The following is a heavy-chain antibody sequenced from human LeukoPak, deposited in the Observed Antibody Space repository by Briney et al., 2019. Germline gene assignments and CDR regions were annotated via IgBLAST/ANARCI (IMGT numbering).Heavy chain of an antibody. Sequence: GGSLRLSCAASGFTVSSNYMSWVRQAPGKGLEWVSVIYSGGSTYYADSVKGRFTISRDNSKNTLYLQMNSLRAEDTAVYYCARGPTYYYDSSGYFPSDYWGQGTLVTVSS. D-gene: IGHD3-22*01. CDR2: IYSGGST. CDR1: GFTVSSNY. V-gene: IGHV3-66*01. CDR3: ARGPTYYYDSSGYFPSDY. J-gene: IGHJ4*02.